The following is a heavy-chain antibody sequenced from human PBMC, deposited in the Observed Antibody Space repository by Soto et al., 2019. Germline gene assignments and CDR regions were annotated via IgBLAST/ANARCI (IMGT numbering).Heavy chain of an antibody. Sequence: EASVKVSCKASGYTFTTYFIHWVRQAPGQGLEWMGIINPTVHTTSYAQKFQGRVTFTRDTSAGTVYMQLSSLTSEDTAVYYCARDDSGFSGSHYIDYFNYWGQGALVTVSS. CDR3: ARDDSGFSGSHYIDYFNY. V-gene: IGHV1-46*01. J-gene: IGHJ4*02. CDR2: INPTVHTT. D-gene: IGHD1-26*01. CDR1: GYTFTTYF.